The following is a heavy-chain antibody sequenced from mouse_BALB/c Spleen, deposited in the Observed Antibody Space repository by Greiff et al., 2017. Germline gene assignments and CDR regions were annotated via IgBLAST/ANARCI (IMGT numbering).Heavy chain of an antibody. Sequence: VQLKESGPGLVQPSQSLSITCTVSGFSLTSYGVHWVRQSPGKGLEWLGVIWSGGSTDYNAAFISRLSISKDNSKSQVFFKMNSLQANDTAIYYCARNAPMITTGDWFAYWGQGTLVTVSA. D-gene: IGHD2-4*01. V-gene: IGHV2-2*02. CDR3: ARNAPMITTGDWFAY. CDR1: GFSLTSYG. J-gene: IGHJ3*01. CDR2: IWSGGST.